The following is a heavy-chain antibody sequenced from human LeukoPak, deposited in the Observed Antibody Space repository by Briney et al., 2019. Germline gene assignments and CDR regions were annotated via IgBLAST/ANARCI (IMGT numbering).Heavy chain of an antibody. J-gene: IGHJ4*02. Sequence: SCKASGYTFTSYHIYWVRQAPGQGLEGMGVINPSGDSTTYAQKFQGRVTMTRDTSTSTVYMELFSLRSGDTAVYYCASRATVTTNSQVDFWGQGTLVTVSS. D-gene: IGHD4-17*01. CDR3: ASRATVTTNSQVDF. V-gene: IGHV1-46*01. CDR1: GYTFTSYH. CDR2: INPSGDST.